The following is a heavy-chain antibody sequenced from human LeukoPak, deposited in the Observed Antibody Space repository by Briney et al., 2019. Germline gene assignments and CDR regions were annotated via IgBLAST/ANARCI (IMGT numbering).Heavy chain of an antibody. CDR1: GDSVSSNSAA. D-gene: IGHD5-12*01. Sequence: SQTLSLTCAISGDSVSSNSAAWTWIRQSPSRGLEWLGRTYYRSKWYNDYSASLNSRITINPDTSKNQFSLQLKSVTPEDTAVYYCARYDYGAPDYWGQGTLVTVSS. CDR3: ARYDYGAPDY. J-gene: IGHJ4*02. V-gene: IGHV6-1*01. CDR2: TYYRSKWYN.